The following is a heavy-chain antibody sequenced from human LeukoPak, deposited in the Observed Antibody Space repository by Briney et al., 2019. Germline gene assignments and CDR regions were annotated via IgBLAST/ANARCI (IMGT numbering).Heavy chain of an antibody. CDR2: ISGSGGTT. CDR3: ARGDCSSTSCSSTPKNWFDP. D-gene: IGHD2-2*01. CDR1: GSTFSNYA. Sequence: PGGSLRLSCAASGSTFSNYAMSWVRQAPGKGLEWVSAISGSGGTTYYADSVKGRFTISRDNSMNTLYLQMNSLRAEDTAVFYCARGDCSSTSCSSTPKNWFDPWGQGTLVSVSS. J-gene: IGHJ5*02. V-gene: IGHV3-23*01.